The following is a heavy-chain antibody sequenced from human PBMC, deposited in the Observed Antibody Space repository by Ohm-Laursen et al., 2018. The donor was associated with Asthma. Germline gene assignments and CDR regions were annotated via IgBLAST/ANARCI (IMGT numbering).Heavy chain of an antibody. Sequence: SVKVSCKSLGGTFNNYVIGCVRQAPGQGLEWMGGINSVFATTDYGQKFRGRVTITADESTATVYMELSSLRSDDTALYYCGRKRGSCISSTCYSLDFWGQGTLITVSS. V-gene: IGHV1-69*13. CDR1: GGTFNNYV. J-gene: IGHJ4*02. CDR2: INSVFATT. CDR3: GRKRGSCISSTCYSLDF. D-gene: IGHD2-15*01.